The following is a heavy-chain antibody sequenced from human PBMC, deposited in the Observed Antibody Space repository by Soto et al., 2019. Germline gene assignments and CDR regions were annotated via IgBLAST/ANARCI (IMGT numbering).Heavy chain of an antibody. CDR1: GGTFSSYT. V-gene: IGHV1-69*01. D-gene: IGHD2-15*01. Sequence: QVQLVQSGAEVKKPGSSVKVSCKASGGTFSSYTINWVRQAPGQGLEWMGRINPILGTANYAQKFQGRVTLTADESTSTAYMELSSLRSEDTAVYYCARSYCSGGTCFHDWCDPWGQGTLVTVSS. J-gene: IGHJ5*02. CDR2: INPILGTA. CDR3: ARSYCSGGTCFHDWCDP.